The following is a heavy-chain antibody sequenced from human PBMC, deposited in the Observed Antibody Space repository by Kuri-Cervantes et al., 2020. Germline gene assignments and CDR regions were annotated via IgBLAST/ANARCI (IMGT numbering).Heavy chain of an antibody. CDR2: IYSGGST. CDR3: ARAIGMGTYYYYGMDV. CDR1: GFTVSSNY. Sequence: ETLFLTCAASGFTVSSNYMSWVRQAPGKGLEWVSVIYSGGSTYYADSVKGRFTISRDDSKNTLYLQMNSLRAEDTAVYYCARAIGMGTYYYYGMDVWGQGTTVTVSS. J-gene: IGHJ6*02. V-gene: IGHV3-53*05. D-gene: IGHD3-16*02.